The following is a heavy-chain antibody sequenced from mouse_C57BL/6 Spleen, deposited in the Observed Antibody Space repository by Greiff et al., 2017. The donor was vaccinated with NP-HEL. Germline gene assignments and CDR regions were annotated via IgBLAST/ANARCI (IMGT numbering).Heavy chain of an antibody. CDR2: ISYSGST. J-gene: IGHJ3*01. V-gene: IGHV3-1*01. Sequence: EVKLVESGPGMVKPSQSLSLTCTVTGYSITSGYDWHWIRHFPGNKLEWMGYISYSGSTNYNPSLKSRISITHDTSKNHFFLKLNSVTTEDTATYYCAREEDGSFAYWGQGTLVTVSA. D-gene: IGHD2-3*01. CDR1: GYSITSGYD. CDR3: AREEDGSFAY.